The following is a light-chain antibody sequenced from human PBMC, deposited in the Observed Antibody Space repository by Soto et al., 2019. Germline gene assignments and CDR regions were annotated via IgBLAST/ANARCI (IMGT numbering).Light chain of an antibody. J-gene: IGKJ4*01. CDR3: QQTRSFPLT. V-gene: IGKV1-12*01. Sequence: DIQMTQSPSSVSASVGDRVSITCRASQDIGDWLAWYQQKPGKAPKLLVYAASSLQSGVPSRFSGSGSGTDFTLTITSLQPDDAAVYYCQQTRSFPLTFGGGTKVDIK. CDR1: QDIGDW. CDR2: AAS.